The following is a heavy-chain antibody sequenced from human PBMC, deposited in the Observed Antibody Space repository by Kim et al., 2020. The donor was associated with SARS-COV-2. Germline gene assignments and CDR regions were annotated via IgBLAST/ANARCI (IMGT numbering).Heavy chain of an antibody. CDR1: GFTFSSYG. Sequence: GGSLRLSCAASGFTFSSYGMHWVRQAPGKGLEWVAVIWYDGSNKYYADSVKGRFTISRDNSKNTLYLQMNSLRAEDTAVYYCAKDLLTTGTTGFDYWGQGTLVTVSS. D-gene: IGHD1-1*01. CDR2: IWYDGSNK. CDR3: AKDLLTTGTTGFDY. V-gene: IGHV3-33*06. J-gene: IGHJ4*02.